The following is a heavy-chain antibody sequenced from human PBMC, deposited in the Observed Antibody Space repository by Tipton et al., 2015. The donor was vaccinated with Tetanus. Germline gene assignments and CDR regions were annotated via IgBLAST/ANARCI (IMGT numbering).Heavy chain of an antibody. CDR2: INAGNGNT. CDR1: GYTFLNYG. J-gene: IGHJ6*02. CDR3: ASECSFNGREV. V-gene: IGHV1-3*01. D-gene: IGHD6-6*01. Sequence: QSGAEVKKPGASVKVSCKASGYTFLNYGITWVRQAPGQRLEWMGWINAGNGNTKYSQKFQGRVTITRDTSASTAYMELSSLRSEDTAGYYGASECSFNGREVWGQGTTVTVSS.